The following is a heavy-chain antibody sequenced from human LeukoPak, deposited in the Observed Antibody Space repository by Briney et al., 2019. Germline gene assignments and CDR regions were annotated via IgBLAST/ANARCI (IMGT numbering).Heavy chain of an antibody. V-gene: IGHV4-39*01. D-gene: IGHD4-11*01. CDR2: IHHSGTT. CDR3: ARYSRSTGFDY. J-gene: IGHJ4*02. Sequence: SETLSLTCTVSGDSISSSNYYWTWVRQPPGKGLEWIVTIHHSGTTYYSPSLKSRVTISADTPNNQFSLKLTFVSAADTAVYYCARYSRSTGFDYWGQGTLVTVSS. CDR1: GDSISSSNYY.